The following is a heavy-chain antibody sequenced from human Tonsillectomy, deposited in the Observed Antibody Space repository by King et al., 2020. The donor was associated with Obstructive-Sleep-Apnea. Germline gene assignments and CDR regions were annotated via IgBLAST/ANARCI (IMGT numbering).Heavy chain of an antibody. CDR2: ITSTGTHI. CDR1: GFTFDTYT. D-gene: IGHD1-1*01. V-gene: IGHV3-21*01. CDR3: VREEATFQYGTSSSVSWFDP. Sequence: VQLVESGGGLVKPGGSLRLSCAASGFTFDTYTMNWVRQGPGKGLEWVSSITSTGTHIYYADSVKGRFTVSRDNTNNSLYLQMHSLRAEDTAVYYCVREEATFQYGTSSSVSWFDPWGQGTLVTVSS. J-gene: IGHJ5*02.